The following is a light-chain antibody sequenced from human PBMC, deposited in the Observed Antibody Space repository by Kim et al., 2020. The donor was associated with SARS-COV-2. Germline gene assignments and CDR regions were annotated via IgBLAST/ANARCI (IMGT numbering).Light chain of an antibody. CDR3: APRDTSVNHWV. V-gene: IGLV3-19*01. J-gene: IGLJ3*02. CDR2: GKN. Sequence: ALGQTVRITCQGDSLRSYYASWYQQKPGQAPVLVIYGKNNRPSGIPDRFSGSTSGNPASLTITGAQAEDEADYYCAPRDTSVNHWVCGGGTQLTVL. CDR1: SLRSYY.